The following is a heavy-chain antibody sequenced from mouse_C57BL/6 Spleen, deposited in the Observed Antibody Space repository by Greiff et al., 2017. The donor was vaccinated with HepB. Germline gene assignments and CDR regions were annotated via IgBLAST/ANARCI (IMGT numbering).Heavy chain of an antibody. Sequence: EVQVVESGGGLVKPGGSLKLSCAASGFTFSSYAMSWVRQTPEKRLEWVATISDGGSYTYYPDNVKGRFTISRDNAKNNLYLQMSHLKSEDTAMYYCARDQTAQATGFAYWGQGTLVTVSA. CDR2: ISDGGSYT. CDR1: GFTFSSYA. V-gene: IGHV5-4*01. D-gene: IGHD3-2*02. CDR3: ARDQTAQATGFAY. J-gene: IGHJ3*01.